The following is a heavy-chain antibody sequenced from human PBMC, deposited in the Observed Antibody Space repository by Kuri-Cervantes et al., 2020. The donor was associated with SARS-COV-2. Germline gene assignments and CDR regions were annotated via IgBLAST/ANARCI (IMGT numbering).Heavy chain of an antibody. J-gene: IGHJ6*02. CDR2: INPNSGGT. D-gene: IGHD3-16*01. CDR3: ARVGLVAAPYGMDV. Sequence: ASVKVSCKASGYTFTGYYMHWVRQAPGQGLEWMGWINPNSGGTNYAQKFQGWVTMTRDTSISTAYMELSRLRSDDTAVYYCARVGLVAAPYGMDVWGQGTTVAVSS. V-gene: IGHV1-2*04. CDR1: GYTFTGYY.